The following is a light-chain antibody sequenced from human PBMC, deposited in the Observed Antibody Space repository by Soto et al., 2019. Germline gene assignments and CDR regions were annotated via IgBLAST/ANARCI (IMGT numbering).Light chain of an antibody. V-gene: IGKV3-15*01. J-gene: IGKJ1*01. Sequence: VMTQSPATLSVSPGERATLSGGASQSVSSNLAWYQQKPGQAPRLLIYGASTRGTGLPARFSGSGSGTDFTLTISRLEPDDFAVYYCQQYGVSPQAFGQGTKVDIK. CDR2: GAS. CDR1: QSVSSN. CDR3: QQYGVSPQA.